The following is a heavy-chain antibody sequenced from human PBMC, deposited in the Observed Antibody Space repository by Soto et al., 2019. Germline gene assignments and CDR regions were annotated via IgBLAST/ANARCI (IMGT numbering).Heavy chain of an antibody. CDR1: GFTFSTYA. CDR3: AKGSKFTIFSPNDS. J-gene: IGHJ4*02. D-gene: IGHD3-3*01. CDR2: LSGNSGTT. V-gene: IGHV3-23*01. Sequence: EMQLLESGGGLVQPGGSLRLSCAASGFTFSTYAMTWVRQAPGKGLEWVSALSGNSGTTYSADSVKGRFTISRDNSRNTLYLQMSSLRAEDTALYYCAKGSKFTIFSPNDSWGQGTLVTVSS.